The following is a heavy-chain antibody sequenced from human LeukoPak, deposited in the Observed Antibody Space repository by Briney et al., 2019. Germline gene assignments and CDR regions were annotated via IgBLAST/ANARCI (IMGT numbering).Heavy chain of an antibody. D-gene: IGHD1-26*01. V-gene: IGHV3-21*01. CDR3: ARVEVGATNAYFDY. CDR2: ISSSSSYI. Sequence: GGSLRLSCAASGFTFSSYSMNWARQAPGKGLEWVSSISSSSSYIYYADSVKGRFTISRDNAKNSLHLQMNSLRAEDTAVYYCARVEVGATNAYFDYWGQGTLVTVSS. J-gene: IGHJ4*02. CDR1: GFTFSSYS.